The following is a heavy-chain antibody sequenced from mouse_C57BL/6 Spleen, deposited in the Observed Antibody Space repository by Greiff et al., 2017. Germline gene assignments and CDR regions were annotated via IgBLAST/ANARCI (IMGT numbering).Heavy chain of an antibody. CDR1: GFTFTDYY. D-gene: IGHD2-1*01. CDR2: IRNKANGYTT. J-gene: IGHJ1*03. V-gene: IGHV7-3*01. Sequence: EVQVVASGGGLVQPGGSLSLSCAASGFTFTDYYMSWVRQPPGKALEWLGFIRNKANGYTTEYSASVKGRFTISRDNSQSILYLHMNALRAEDSATYYCARLYGNYVWYFDVWGTGTTVTVSA. CDR3: ARLYGNYVWYFDV.